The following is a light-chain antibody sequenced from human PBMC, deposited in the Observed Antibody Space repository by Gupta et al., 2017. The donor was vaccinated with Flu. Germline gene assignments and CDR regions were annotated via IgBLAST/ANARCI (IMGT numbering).Light chain of an antibody. Sequence: GKTARITCGGDNIASKSVHWYQQKPGQAPVLVVHDDFDRPSGIPERFSGSNSGNTATLTISRVEAGDEADYDCHVWDSGSDHGVFGGGTKLPVL. CDR3: HVWDSGSDHGV. CDR2: DDF. V-gene: IGLV3-21*03. CDR1: NIASKS. J-gene: IGLJ3*02.